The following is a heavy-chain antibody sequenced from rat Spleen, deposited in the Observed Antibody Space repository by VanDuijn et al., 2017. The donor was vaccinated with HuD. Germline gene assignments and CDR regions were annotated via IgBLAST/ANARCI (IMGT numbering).Heavy chain of an antibody. V-gene: IGHV5-25*01. CDR2: INIGGGNT. J-gene: IGHJ3*01. D-gene: IGHD1-6*01. CDR3: STVGVYYGLSYNWFAY. Sequence: EVQLVESGGGLVQPGGSLKLSCAASGFTYSNYYMAWVRQAPTKGLEWVASINIGGGNTYYRGSVKGRFTISRDNAKSTLYLQMDSLKSEDTATYYCSTVGVYYGLSYNWFAYWGQGTLVTVSS. CDR1: GFTYSNYY.